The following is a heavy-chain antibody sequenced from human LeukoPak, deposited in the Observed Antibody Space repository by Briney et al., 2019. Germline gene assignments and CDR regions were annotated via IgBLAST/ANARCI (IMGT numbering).Heavy chain of an antibody. CDR2: INHSGST. V-gene: IGHV4-34*01. Sequence: SETLSLTCAVYGGSFSGYYWSWIRQPPGKGLEWIGEINHSGSTNYNPSLKSRVTISVDTSKSQFSLKLSSVTAADTAVYYCARDGYSGNDGLWGQGTLVTVSS. CDR3: ARDGYSGNDGL. CDR1: GGSFSGYY. D-gene: IGHD5-12*01. J-gene: IGHJ4*02.